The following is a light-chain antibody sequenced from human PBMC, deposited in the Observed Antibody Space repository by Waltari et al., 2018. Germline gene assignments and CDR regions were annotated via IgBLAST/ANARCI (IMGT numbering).Light chain of an antibody. Sequence: QSVLTQPPSASATPGQRVTISCSGSNSNIGNNYVYWFQQLPATAPKLLILKNNQRPSGGPDRFSGSKSGTSASLAISGLRSEDEADYYCATWDDSLSGRVFGGGTKLTVL. V-gene: IGLV1-47*01. CDR3: ATWDDSLSGRV. CDR1: NSNIGNNY. CDR2: KNN. J-gene: IGLJ3*02.